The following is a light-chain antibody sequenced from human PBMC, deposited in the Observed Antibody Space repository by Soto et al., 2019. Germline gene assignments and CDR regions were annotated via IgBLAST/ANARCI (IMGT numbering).Light chain of an antibody. CDR1: QSVSSN. Sequence: EIVMTQSPSTLSASPGEIATLSCRASQSVSSNLAWYQQKTGQAPRLLIYGASTRATGIPTRFRGSGSGTEFTHTISSLQPEDFAVYYCQQYNNWPSWTFGRRTKVEIK. CDR3: QQYNNWPSWT. J-gene: IGKJ1*01. CDR2: GAS. V-gene: IGKV3-15*01.